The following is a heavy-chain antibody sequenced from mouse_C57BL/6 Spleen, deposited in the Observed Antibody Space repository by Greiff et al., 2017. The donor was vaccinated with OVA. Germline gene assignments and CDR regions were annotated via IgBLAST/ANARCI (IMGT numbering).Heavy chain of an antibody. Sequence: EVQLQQSGAELVRPGASVKLSCTASGFNIKDYYMHWVKQRPEQGLEWIGRIDPEDGDTEYAPKFQGKATMTADTSSNTAYLQLSSLTSEDTAVYYCTSITTVVAEDCYFDVWGTGTTVTVSS. D-gene: IGHD1-1*01. V-gene: IGHV14-1*01. CDR2: IDPEDGDT. J-gene: IGHJ1*03. CDR3: TSITTVVAEDCYFDV. CDR1: GFNIKDYY.